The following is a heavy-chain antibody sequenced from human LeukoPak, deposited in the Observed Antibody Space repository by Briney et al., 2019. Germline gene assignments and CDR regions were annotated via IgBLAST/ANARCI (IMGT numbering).Heavy chain of an antibody. Sequence: SETLSLTCAVDGGSFSGYYWSSIRQPPGKGLEWIGYIYYSGSTNYNPSLKSRVTISVDTSKNQFSLKLSSVTAADTAVYYCARGGYYDILTGYPDAFDIWGQGTMVTVSS. D-gene: IGHD3-9*01. V-gene: IGHV4-59*01. J-gene: IGHJ3*02. CDR2: IYYSGST. CDR3: ARGGYYDILTGYPDAFDI. CDR1: GGSFSGYY.